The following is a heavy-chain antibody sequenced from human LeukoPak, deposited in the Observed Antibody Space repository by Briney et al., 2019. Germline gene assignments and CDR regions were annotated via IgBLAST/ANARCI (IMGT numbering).Heavy chain of an antibody. CDR1: GGSISSSSYY. CDR3: ARESVLRHFNY. D-gene: IGHD3-3*01. CDR2: IYYSGST. J-gene: IGHJ4*02. V-gene: IGHV4-39*02. Sequence: AETLSLTCTVSGGSISSSSYYWGWIRQPPGKGLEWNGRIYYSGSTYYNPSLKSLATISVDTSKNQFSLKLSSVTAAGTAVYYCARESVLRHFNYWGQGTLVTVSS.